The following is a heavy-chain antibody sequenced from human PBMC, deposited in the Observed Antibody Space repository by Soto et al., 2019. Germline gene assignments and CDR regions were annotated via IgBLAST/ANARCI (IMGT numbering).Heavy chain of an antibody. CDR2: IDPSDSYT. V-gene: IGHV5-10-1*01. J-gene: IGHJ5*02. CDR3: ARNRITGTTNWFDP. Sequence: ESLTMCCTGSGYSFTSYWMSWVRQMPGKGLEWMGRIDPSDSYTNYSPSFQGHVTISADKSISTAYLQWSSLKASDTDMYYCARNRITGTTNWFDPWGQGTPVTVSS. D-gene: IGHD1-7*01. CDR1: GYSFTSYW.